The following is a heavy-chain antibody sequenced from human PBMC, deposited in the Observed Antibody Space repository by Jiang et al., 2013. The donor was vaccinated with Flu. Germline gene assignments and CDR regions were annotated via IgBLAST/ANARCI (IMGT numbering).Heavy chain of an antibody. Sequence: GSGLVKPSGTLSLTCGVSGASIGSDKWWNWVRQPPGKRLEWIGEIYHSGTTNYNPSLKSRVTISVDKSKNQFSLKLSSVTAADTAVYYCARIVVVPASPYGMDVWGQGTTVIVSS. CDR2: IYHSGTT. CDR1: GASIGSDKW. CDR3: ARIVVVPASPYGMDV. J-gene: IGHJ6*02. D-gene: IGHD2-15*01. V-gene: IGHV4-4*02.